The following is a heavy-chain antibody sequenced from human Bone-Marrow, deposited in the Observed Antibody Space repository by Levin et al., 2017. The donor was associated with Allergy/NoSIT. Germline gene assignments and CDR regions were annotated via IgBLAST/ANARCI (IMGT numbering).Heavy chain of an antibody. V-gene: IGHV3-33*06. CDR2: IYFDGNKM. D-gene: IGHD2-2*02. Sequence: GESLKISCAASGFSFKNSGMLWVRQAPGKGLEWVAVIYFDGNKMFYADSVKGRFTISRDTSKTTLYLQMNSLRAEDTAIYYCAKEAQSIRAHYVHWGQGTLVTVSS. J-gene: IGHJ4*02. CDR1: GFSFKNSG. CDR3: AKEAQSIRAHYVH.